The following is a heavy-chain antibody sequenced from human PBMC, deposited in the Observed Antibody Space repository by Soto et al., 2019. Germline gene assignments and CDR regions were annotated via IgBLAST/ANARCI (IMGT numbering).Heavy chain of an antibody. Sequence: TLALTCTVSGVSISSGGYYWRWIRQHPGKGLEWIGYIYYSGSTYYNPSLKSRVTISVDTSKNQFSLKLSSVTAADTAVYYCARAKYNWNYGGILNFDYWGQGTLVTVSS. V-gene: IGHV4-31*03. J-gene: IGHJ4*02. CDR3: ARAKYNWNYGGILNFDY. D-gene: IGHD1-7*01. CDR2: IYYSGST. CDR1: GVSISSGGYY.